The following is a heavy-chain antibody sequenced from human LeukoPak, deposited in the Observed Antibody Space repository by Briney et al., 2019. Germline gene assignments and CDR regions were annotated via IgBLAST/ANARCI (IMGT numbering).Heavy chain of an antibody. D-gene: IGHD2-15*01. CDR2: IKQDGSEK. V-gene: IGHV3-7*04. Sequence: PGGSLRLSCAASGFTFSSSWMSWVRQAPGKGLEWVATIKQDGSEKYYVDSVKGRFTISRDNAKNSLYLQMNSLRAEDTAVYCCARGGGTFNYWGQGTLVTVSS. J-gene: IGHJ4*02. CDR3: ARGGGTFNY. CDR1: GFTFSSSW.